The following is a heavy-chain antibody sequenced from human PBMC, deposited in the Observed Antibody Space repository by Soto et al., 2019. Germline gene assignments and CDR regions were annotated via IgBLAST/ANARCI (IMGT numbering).Heavy chain of an antibody. CDR3: ANFYSGSYSTY. Sequence: GGSLRLSCAASGFTLSYYWMHWVRQAPGKGLVWVSRINSDGSTTNHADSVKGRFTISRDNAKNTLYLEMNSLRAEDTAVYYCANFYSGSYSTYWGQGTLVTVSS. D-gene: IGHD1-26*01. CDR1: GFTLSYYW. CDR2: INSDGSTT. V-gene: IGHV3-74*01. J-gene: IGHJ4*02.